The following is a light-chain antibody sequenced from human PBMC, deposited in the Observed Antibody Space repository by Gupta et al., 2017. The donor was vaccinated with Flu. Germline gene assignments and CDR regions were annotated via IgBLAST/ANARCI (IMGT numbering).Light chain of an antibody. Sequence: PSTLSAYVGDRVTITCRASQSISSWLAWYQQKTGRAPKLLIYMSSSLESGVPSRFSGSGSGTDFTLTINSLQPDDFATYYCQQYDSYPLTFGQGTRLEMK. V-gene: IGKV1-5*03. CDR1: QSISSW. J-gene: IGKJ5*01. CDR3: QQYDSYPLT. CDR2: MSS.